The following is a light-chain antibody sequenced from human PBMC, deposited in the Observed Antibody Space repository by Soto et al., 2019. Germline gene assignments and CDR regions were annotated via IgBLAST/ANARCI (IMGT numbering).Light chain of an antibody. Sequence: QTVVTQEPSLTVSPGGTVTLTCASSTGAVTSGNYPSWFQQKPGQPPTTLIYTTNSKHSWTPARFSGSLLGGKATLTLSGAQPEDEADYYCLVYYGGAQLVFGGGTKLTVL. CDR3: LVYYGGAQLV. CDR1: TGAVTSGNY. V-gene: IGLV7-43*01. J-gene: IGLJ3*02. CDR2: TTN.